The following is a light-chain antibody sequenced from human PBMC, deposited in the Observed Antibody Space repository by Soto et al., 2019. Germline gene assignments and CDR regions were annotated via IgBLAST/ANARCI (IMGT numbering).Light chain of an antibody. Sequence: QSVRTQPPSSSVSPGQSVTISRSGTSSDVVGDNYVSWYQQHPDKAPKLLIHGVSKRPSGVTERFSGSKSGNTASLTVSGLQPADEADYYCSSYAGRTLYVFGTGTKVTVL. CDR3: SSYAGRTLYV. CDR1: SSDVVGDNY. V-gene: IGLV2-8*01. CDR2: GVS. J-gene: IGLJ1*01.